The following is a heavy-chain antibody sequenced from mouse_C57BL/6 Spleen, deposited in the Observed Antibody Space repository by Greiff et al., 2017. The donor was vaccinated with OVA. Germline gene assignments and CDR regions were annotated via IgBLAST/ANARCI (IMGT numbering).Heavy chain of an antibody. Sequence: VQLQQSGPELVKPGASVKISCKASGYTFTDYYMNWVKQSHGKSLEWIGDINPNNGGTSYNQKFKGKATLTVDKSSSTAYMELRSLTSEDSAVYYCAREGRSLAMDYWGQGTSVTVSS. CDR3: AREGRSLAMDY. CDR2: INPNNGGT. J-gene: IGHJ4*01. V-gene: IGHV1-26*01. CDR1: GYTFTDYY.